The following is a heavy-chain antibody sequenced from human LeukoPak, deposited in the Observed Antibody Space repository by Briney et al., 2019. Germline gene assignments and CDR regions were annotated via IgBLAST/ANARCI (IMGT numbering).Heavy chain of an antibody. CDR1: GGSINNYY. J-gene: IGHJ4*02. Sequence: SETLSLTCTVSGGSINNYYWSWIRQPPGKGPEWIGYIYYSGSTNYNPSLKSRVTISVDTSKNQFSLKLSSVTAADTAVYYCARGAAHFDYWGQGTLVTVSS. CDR3: ARGAAHFDY. CDR2: IYYSGST. V-gene: IGHV4-59*08. D-gene: IGHD6-25*01.